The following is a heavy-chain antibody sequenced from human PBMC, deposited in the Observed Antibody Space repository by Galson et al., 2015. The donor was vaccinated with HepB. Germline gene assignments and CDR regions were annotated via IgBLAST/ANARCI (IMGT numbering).Heavy chain of an antibody. D-gene: IGHD6-13*01. CDR1: GFTFSSYA. J-gene: IGHJ4*02. V-gene: IGHV3-30-3*01. Sequence: SLRLSCAASGFTFSSYAMHWVRQAPGKGLEWVAVISHDGSNKYYADSVKGRFTISRDNSKNTLYLQMNSLRAEDTAVYYCARDLGSSWYLDYWGQGTLVTVSS. CDR2: ISHDGSNK. CDR3: ARDLGSSWYLDY.